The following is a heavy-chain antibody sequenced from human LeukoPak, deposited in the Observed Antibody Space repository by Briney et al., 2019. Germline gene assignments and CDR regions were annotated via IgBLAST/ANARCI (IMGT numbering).Heavy chain of an antibody. Sequence: PSQTLSLTCTVSGGSISSGSYYWSWIRQPAGKGLEWIGLIYTSGGTNYNPSLKSRVTISVDTSKNQFSLKLSSATAADTAVYYCARGRYSSSWYVDFWGQGTLVTVSS. V-gene: IGHV4-61*02. CDR3: ARGRYSSSWYVDF. J-gene: IGHJ4*02. D-gene: IGHD6-13*01. CDR2: IYTSGGT. CDR1: GGSISSGSYY.